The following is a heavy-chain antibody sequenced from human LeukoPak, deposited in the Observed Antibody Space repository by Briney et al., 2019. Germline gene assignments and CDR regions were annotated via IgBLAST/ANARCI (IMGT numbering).Heavy chain of an antibody. V-gene: IGHV3-33*06. CDR1: GFTFSSYG. J-gene: IGHJ4*02. CDR3: AKDSGSGLDY. D-gene: IGHD3-10*01. CDR2: IWYDGSNK. Sequence: PGGSLRLSCAASGFTFSSYGMHWVRQAPGKGLEVVAVIWYDGSNKYYADSVKGRFTISRDNSKNTLYLQMNSLRAEDTAVYYCAKDSGSGLDYWGQGTLVTVSS.